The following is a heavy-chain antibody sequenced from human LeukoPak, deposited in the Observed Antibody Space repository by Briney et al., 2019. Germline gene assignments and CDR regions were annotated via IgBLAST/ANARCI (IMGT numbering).Heavy chain of an antibody. D-gene: IGHD6-13*01. Sequence: ASVKVSCKVSGYTLTELSMHWVRQAPGKGLEWRGGFDPEDGETIYAQKFQGRVTMTEDTSTDTAYMELSSLRSEDTAVYYCATTRRPMYSSSWYGNWFDPWGQGTLVTVSS. CDR2: FDPEDGET. J-gene: IGHJ5*02. CDR3: ATTRRPMYSSSWYGNWFDP. CDR1: GYTLTELS. V-gene: IGHV1-24*01.